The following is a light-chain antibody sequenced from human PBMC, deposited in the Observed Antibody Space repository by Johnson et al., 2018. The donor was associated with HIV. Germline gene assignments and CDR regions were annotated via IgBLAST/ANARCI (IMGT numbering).Light chain of an antibody. CDR3: GTWDSSLNSYV. V-gene: IGLV1-51*02. Sequence: QSMLTQPPSVSAAPGQKVTISCSGSSSNIGNNYVSWYQQLPGTAPKLLIYENNRRPSGTPDRFSGSKSGTSATLGLTGLQTGDEADYYCGTWDSSLNSYVFGTGTKVTVL. CDR1: SSNIGNNY. CDR2: ENN. J-gene: IGLJ1*01.